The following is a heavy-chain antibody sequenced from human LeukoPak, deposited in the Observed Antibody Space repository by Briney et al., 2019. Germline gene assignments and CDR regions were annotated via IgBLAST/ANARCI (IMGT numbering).Heavy chain of an antibody. Sequence: ASVKVSCKASGYTFTGYYMHWVRQAPGQGLEWMGWINPNSGGTNYAQKFQGRVTMTRDTSISTAYMELSRLRSDDTAVYYCAGLWGYYDSSGYSEYWGQGTLVTVSS. CDR2: INPNSGGT. V-gene: IGHV1-2*02. D-gene: IGHD3-22*01. CDR3: AGLWGYYDSSGYSEY. J-gene: IGHJ4*02. CDR1: GYTFTGYY.